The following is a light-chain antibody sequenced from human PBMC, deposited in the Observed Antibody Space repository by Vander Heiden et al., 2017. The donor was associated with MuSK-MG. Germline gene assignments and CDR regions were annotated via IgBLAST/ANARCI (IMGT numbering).Light chain of an antibody. CDR3: QQYGSSPYT. CDR1: QSVSSSY. J-gene: IGKJ2*01. V-gene: IGKV3-20*01. CDR2: GAA. Sequence: EIVLTQSPATLSSSPGARATLSCRASQSVSSSYLAWYQQKPGQAPRLLIYGAASRATGIPDRFSGSGSGTDFTLTISRLEPEDFAVYYCQQYGSSPYTFGQGTKLEIK.